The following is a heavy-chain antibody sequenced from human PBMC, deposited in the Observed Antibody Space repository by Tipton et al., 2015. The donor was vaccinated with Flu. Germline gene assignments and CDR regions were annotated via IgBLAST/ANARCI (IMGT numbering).Heavy chain of an antibody. D-gene: IGHD4-17*01. CDR3: GAVTPGHWYFDL. V-gene: IGHV4-39*07. Sequence: TLSLTCTVSGDSIRSVTYYWGWIRQPPGKGLEWIGNIYYSGNAYYNPSLKSRVTISTDASKNHFSLTLTSVTAADTAVYYCGAVTPGHWYFDLWGRGTLVTVSS. CDR1: GDSIRSVTYY. J-gene: IGHJ2*01. CDR2: IYYSGNA.